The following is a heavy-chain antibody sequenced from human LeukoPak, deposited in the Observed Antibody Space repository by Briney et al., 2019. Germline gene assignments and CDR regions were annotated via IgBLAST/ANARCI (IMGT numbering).Heavy chain of an antibody. Sequence: GGSLRLSCTTSGFTFVNYAMIWVRQAPGKGLEWVGFIRSKAYGGTTEYAASVKGRFTISRDDSKSIAYLQMNSLKTEDTAVYYCTRGVEVVTYWGQGTLVTVSS. CDR3: TRGVEVVTY. CDR1: GFTFVNYA. CDR2: IRSKAYGGTT. D-gene: IGHD2-15*01. V-gene: IGHV3-49*04. J-gene: IGHJ4*02.